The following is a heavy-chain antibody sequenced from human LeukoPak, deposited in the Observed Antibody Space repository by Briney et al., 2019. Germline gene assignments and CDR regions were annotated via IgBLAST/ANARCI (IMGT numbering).Heavy chain of an antibody. Sequence: SETLSLTCAVYGGSFSGYYWSWIRQPPGKGLECLGEINHSGSTNYNPSLQSRVTISVDTSQNQFSLKLSSVTAADTAVYYCARGSGSYYRPKFSWFDPWGQGTLVTVSS. D-gene: IGHD3-10*01. CDR1: GGSFSGYY. CDR2: INHSGST. J-gene: IGHJ5*02. CDR3: ARGSGSYYRPKFSWFDP. V-gene: IGHV4-34*01.